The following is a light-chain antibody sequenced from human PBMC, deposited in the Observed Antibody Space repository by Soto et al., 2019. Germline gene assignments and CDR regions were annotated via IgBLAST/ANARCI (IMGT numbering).Light chain of an antibody. CDR2: GNT. V-gene: IGLV1-40*01. CDR3: QSYDDSLSVHYV. J-gene: IGLJ1*01. CDR1: SSNIGSTYD. Sequence: QSVLTQPPSVSGAPGQRVSISCTGSSSNIGSTYDVQWYQQLPGTAPKLLIHGNTDRPSGVPDRFSGSKSGTSASLAITGLQADDEADYHRQSYDDSLSVHYVFGTGTKLTVL.